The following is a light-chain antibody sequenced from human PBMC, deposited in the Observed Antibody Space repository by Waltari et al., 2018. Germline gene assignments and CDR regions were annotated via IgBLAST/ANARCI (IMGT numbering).Light chain of an antibody. Sequence: SCRASQSVSRAVAWYQQKPGQAPRLLIYGASNRATGIPDRFSGSGSGTDFSLTISSLEPEDFAVYYCQHYVRLPATFGQGTKVEVK. CDR1: QSVSRAV. CDR3: QHYVRLPAT. CDR2: GAS. V-gene: IGKV3-20*01. J-gene: IGKJ1*01.